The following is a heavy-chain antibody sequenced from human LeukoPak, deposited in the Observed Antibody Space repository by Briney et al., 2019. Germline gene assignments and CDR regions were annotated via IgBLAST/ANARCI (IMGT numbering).Heavy chain of an antibody. V-gene: IGHV3-23*01. CDR1: GFTFTNFA. CDR3: AKDQEYSSNSSCYGGDYFDY. J-gene: IGHJ4*02. D-gene: IGHD2-2*01. CDR2: VTGGCDIT. Sequence: GGSQRLSCAASGFTFTNFAMRWLPQAPGKVVEWVSAVTGGCDITYSAASVGGRFTVSRDTSKTALFLQMNSLTAETAVFYYCAKDQEYSSNSSCYGGDYFDYWGQGTLVTVS.